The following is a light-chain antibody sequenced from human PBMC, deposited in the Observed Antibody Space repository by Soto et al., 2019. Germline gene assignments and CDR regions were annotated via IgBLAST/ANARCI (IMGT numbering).Light chain of an antibody. Sequence: QSVLTQPPSASGSPGQSVTISCTGTSSDVGGYNYFSWYQQHPGKAPKLLIYEVSKRPSGVPDRFSGSKSGNTASLTVSGLQAEDEAEYYCSSYAGSNSVVFGGGTKVTVL. CDR3: SSYAGSNSVV. CDR2: EVS. J-gene: IGLJ2*01. V-gene: IGLV2-8*01. CDR1: SSDVGGYNY.